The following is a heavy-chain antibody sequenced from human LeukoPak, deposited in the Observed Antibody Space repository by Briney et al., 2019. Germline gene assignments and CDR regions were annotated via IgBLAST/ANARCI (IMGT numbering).Heavy chain of an antibody. CDR1: GFTFSSYW. D-gene: IGHD1-26*01. Sequence: PGGSLRLSCAASGFTFSSYWMSWVRQAPGKGLEWVANIKQDGSEKNYVDSVKGRFAISRDNAKNSLDLQMNSLRAEDTAVYYCARAGGSASSWAYWGQGTLVTVSS. J-gene: IGHJ4*02. CDR3: ARAGGSASSWAY. V-gene: IGHV3-7*01. CDR2: IKQDGSEK.